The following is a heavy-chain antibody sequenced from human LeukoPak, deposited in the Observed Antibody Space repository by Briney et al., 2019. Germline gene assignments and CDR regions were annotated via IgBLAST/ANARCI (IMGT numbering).Heavy chain of an antibody. V-gene: IGHV1-2*02. CDR3: ARVVEGYYYDSSALRAFDI. CDR2: INPNNGGT. Sequence: WASVKVSCKASGYTFTGYYMHWVRQAPGQGLEWMGWINPNNGGTNYAQKFQGRVTMTRDTSISTAYMELSSLRSDDTAVYYCARVVEGYYYDSSALRAFDIWGQGTMVTVSS. J-gene: IGHJ3*02. D-gene: IGHD3-22*01. CDR1: GYTFTGYY.